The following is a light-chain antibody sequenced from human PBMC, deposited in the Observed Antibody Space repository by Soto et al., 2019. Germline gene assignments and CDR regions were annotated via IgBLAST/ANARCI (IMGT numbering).Light chain of an antibody. CDR1: QGISSY. J-gene: IGKJ2*01. CDR2: AAS. Sequence: AIRMTQSPSSLSASPGDRVTITCRASQGISSYLAWYQQKPGKAPKLLIYAASTLQSGVPSRFSGSGSGTDFTLTISSLQSEDFATYYCQQYYSYPYTFGQGTKLEIK. CDR3: QQYYSYPYT. V-gene: IGKV1-8*01.